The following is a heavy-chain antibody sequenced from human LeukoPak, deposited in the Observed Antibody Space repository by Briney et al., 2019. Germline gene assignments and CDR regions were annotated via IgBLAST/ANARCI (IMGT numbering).Heavy chain of an antibody. J-gene: IGHJ4*02. CDR3: ARDIAAAGTPYLVTSINYYFDY. Sequence: GASVKVSCKASGYTFSGYYVHWVRQAPGHGLEWMGWINPNSGGTNYAQKFQGRVTMTRDTSISTAYMELSRLRSDDTAVYYCARDIAAAGTPYLVTSINYYFDYWGQGTLVTVSS. CDR1: GYTFSGYY. V-gene: IGHV1-2*02. D-gene: IGHD6-13*01. CDR2: INPNSGGT.